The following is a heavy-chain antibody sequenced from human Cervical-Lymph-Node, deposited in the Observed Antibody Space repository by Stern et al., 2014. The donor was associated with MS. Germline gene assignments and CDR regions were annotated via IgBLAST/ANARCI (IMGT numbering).Heavy chain of an antibody. CDR3: ARVISTIFGVVDNYGMDV. Sequence: VQLVQSGAEVKKPGSSVKVSCKASGGTFSSYAISWVRQAPGQGLEWMGGIIPIFGTANYAQKFQGRVTITADESTSTAYMELSSLRSEDTAVYYCARVISTIFGVVDNYGMDVWGQGTTVTVSS. D-gene: IGHD3-3*01. CDR1: GGTFSSYA. CDR2: IIPIFGTA. V-gene: IGHV1-69*01. J-gene: IGHJ6*02.